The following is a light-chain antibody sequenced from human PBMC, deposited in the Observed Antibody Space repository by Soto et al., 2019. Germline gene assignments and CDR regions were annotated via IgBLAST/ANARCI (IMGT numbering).Light chain of an antibody. CDR2: DAS. CDR1: QSISSW. V-gene: IGKV1-5*01. Sequence: DIQMTQSPSTLSASVGDRVTITCRASQSISSWLAWYQQKPGKAPKLLIYDASSLESGVTSRFSGSGSGTEFNLTNSSLKPDYFATYYCQQYYSYYTWTFGQGTNVEIK. J-gene: IGKJ1*01. CDR3: QQYYSYYTWT.